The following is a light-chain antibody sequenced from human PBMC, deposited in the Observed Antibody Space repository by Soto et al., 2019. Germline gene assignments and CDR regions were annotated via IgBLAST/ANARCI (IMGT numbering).Light chain of an antibody. CDR2: EVS. J-gene: IGLJ1*01. Sequence: QSALTQPASVSGSPGQSITISCSGTSSDVGGYNYASWYQHHPGKAPKLMIYEVSNRPSGVSYRFSGSKSGITASLTISGLQAEDEADYYCSSYTSSNTLNVFGTGTKV. CDR1: SSDVGGYNY. CDR3: SSYTSSNTLNV. V-gene: IGLV2-14*01.